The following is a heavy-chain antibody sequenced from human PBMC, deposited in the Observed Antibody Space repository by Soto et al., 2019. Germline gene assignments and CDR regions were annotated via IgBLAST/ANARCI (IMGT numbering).Heavy chain of an antibody. CDR2: IYHSGST. CDR3: AVGSYGDYGFDY. Sequence: QLPETLSLTCAVSSGSISSSNWWSWVRQPPGKGLEWIGEIYHSGSTNYNPSLKSRVTISVDKSKNQFSLKLSSVTAADTAVYYCAVGSYGDYGFDYWGQGTLVTVSS. J-gene: IGHJ4*02. D-gene: IGHD4-17*01. V-gene: IGHV4-4*03. CDR1: SGSISSSNW.